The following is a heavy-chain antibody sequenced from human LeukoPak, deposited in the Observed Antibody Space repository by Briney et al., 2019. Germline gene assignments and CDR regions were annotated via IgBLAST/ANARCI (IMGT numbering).Heavy chain of an antibody. V-gene: IGHV4-4*07. D-gene: IGHD3-22*01. Sequence: TSETLSLTCTVSGGSISNYCWSWIRQPAGKGLEWIGRVYISETHNYNPSLRSRVTMSVDTSKNQFSLKRSSVTAADTAVYYCARGDYYDSSGYALDSWGQGTLVTVSS. CDR2: VYISETH. J-gene: IGHJ4*02. CDR1: GGSISNYC. CDR3: ARGDYYDSSGYALDS.